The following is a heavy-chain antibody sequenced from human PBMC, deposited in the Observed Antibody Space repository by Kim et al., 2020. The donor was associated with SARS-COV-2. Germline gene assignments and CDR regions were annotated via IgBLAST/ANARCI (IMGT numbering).Heavy chain of an antibody. J-gene: IGHJ4*02. CDR3: ARGGYFGELLPPFLVYFDY. V-gene: IGHV1-18*01. CDR2: ISAYNGNT. CDR1: GYTFTSYG. D-gene: IGHD3-10*01. Sequence: ASVKVSCKASGYTFTSYGISWVRQAPGQGLEWMGWISAYNGNTNYAQKLQGRVTMTTDTSTSTAYMELRSLRSDDTAVYYCARGGYFGELLPPFLVYFDYWGQGTLVTVSS.